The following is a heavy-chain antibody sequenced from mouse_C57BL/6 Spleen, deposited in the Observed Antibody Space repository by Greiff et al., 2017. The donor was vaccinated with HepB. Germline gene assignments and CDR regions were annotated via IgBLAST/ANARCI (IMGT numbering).Heavy chain of an antibody. D-gene: IGHD2-1*01. Sequence: QVQLQQPGAELVKPGASVKLSCKASGYTFTSYWMQWVKQRPGQGLEWIGEIDPSDSYTTYNQKFKGKATLTVDTSSSTAYMQLSSLTSEDSAVYYCARKKGNYVSHYFDYWGQGTTLTVSS. CDR2: IDPSDSYT. CDR3: ARKKGNYVSHYFDY. CDR1: GYTFTSYW. V-gene: IGHV1-50*01. J-gene: IGHJ2*01.